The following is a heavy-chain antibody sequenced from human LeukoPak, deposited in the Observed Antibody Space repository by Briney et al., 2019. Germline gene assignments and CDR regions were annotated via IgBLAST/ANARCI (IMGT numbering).Heavy chain of an antibody. CDR1: GGSITSTNY. J-gene: IGHJ3*02. CDR3: ARRPPALGAFDI. Sequence: SETLSLTCGVSGGSITSTNYWTWVRQPPGKGLEWIGEVNLQGSTNYNPSLKGRVTMSADTSKNQFSLRVTSVTAADTAMYYCARRPPALGAFDIWGQGAMVSVSS. D-gene: IGHD6-6*01. CDR2: VNLQGST. V-gene: IGHV4-4*02.